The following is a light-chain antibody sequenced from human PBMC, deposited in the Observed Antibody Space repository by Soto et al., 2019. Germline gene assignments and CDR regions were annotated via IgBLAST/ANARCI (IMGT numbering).Light chain of an antibody. CDR1: SSNIGKNA. CDR2: TND. Sequence: QSVLTQPPSASGIPGQRVTISCSGSSSNIGKNAVNWYQQLPGTAPKLLIYTNDQRPSGVPDRFSGSKSGTSASLTISGLQAEDEADYYCCSYAGSSTFYVFGTGTKLTVL. J-gene: IGLJ1*01. V-gene: IGLV1-44*01. CDR3: CSYAGSSTFYV.